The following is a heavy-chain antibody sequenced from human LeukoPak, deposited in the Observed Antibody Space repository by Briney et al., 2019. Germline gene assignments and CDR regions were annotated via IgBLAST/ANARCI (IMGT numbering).Heavy chain of an antibody. CDR2: LSGGGGST. Sequence: GGSLRLSCAASGFTFSSYAMGWVRQAPGKGLEWVSSLSGGGGSTYYADSVKGRFTISRDNSKNTLYLQMNSLRAEDTAVYYCAKDRYYDSTILDYWGQGTLVTFSS. CDR1: GFTFSSYA. CDR3: AKDRYYDSTILDY. J-gene: IGHJ4*02. V-gene: IGHV3-23*01. D-gene: IGHD3-22*01.